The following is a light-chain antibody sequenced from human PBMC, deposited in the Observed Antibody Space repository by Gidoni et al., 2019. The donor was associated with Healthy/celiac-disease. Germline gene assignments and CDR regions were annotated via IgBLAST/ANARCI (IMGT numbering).Light chain of an antibody. CDR2: WAS. J-gene: IGKJ4*01. V-gene: IGKV4-1*01. CDR1: QSVLYSSNNQNY. CDR3: QQYYSTPLT. Sequence: DIVMTQSPDSLAVSLGERATINCQSSQSVLYSSNNQNYLAWYQQKPGQPPKLLIYWASTRESGVPDRFSGSGSGTDFTLTISSLQAEDVAVYYCQQYYSTPLTFGGXTKVEIK.